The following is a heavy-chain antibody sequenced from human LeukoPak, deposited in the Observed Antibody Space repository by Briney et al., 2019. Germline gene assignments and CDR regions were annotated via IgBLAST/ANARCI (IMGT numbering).Heavy chain of an antibody. CDR3: ARDGQYYYDSSGYYSQDDAFDI. CDR2: IYYSGST. CDR1: GGSISSYY. D-gene: IGHD3-22*01. J-gene: IGHJ3*02. V-gene: IGHV4-59*01. Sequence: SETLSLTCTVSGGSISSYYWSWIRQPPGKGLEWIGYIYYSGSTNYNPSLKSRVTISVDTSKNQFSLKLSSVTAADTAVYYCARDGQYYYDSSGYYSQDDAFDIWGQGTMVTVSS.